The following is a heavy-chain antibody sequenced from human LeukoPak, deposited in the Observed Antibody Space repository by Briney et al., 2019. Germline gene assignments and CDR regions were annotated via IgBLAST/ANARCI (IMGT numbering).Heavy chain of an antibody. J-gene: IGHJ4*02. CDR3: AKTGNPATGDY. D-gene: IGHD1-1*01. V-gene: IGHV3-53*01. CDR1: GFSVSSNY. Sequence: GGSLRLSCAASGFSVSSNYMNWVRRAPGKGLEWVSIIYSDGSTDYADSVKGRFTISRDNSKNTLYLQMNSLRAEDTAIYYCAKTGNPATGDYWGQGTLVTVSS. CDR2: IYSDGST.